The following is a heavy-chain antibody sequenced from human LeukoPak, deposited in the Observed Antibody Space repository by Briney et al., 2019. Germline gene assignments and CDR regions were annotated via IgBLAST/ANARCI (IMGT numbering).Heavy chain of an antibody. CDR2: TRNKANSYTT. J-gene: IGHJ4*02. CDR3: ATSWRSTAFDY. V-gene: IGHV3-72*01. Sequence: GGSLRLSCAASGFTFSDHYADWVRQAPGKGLEWVGRTRNKANSYTTEYAASVKGRFTISRDDSKNSLYLQMNSLKTEDTAVYYCATSWRSTAFDYWGQGTLVTVSS. CDR1: GFTFSDHY.